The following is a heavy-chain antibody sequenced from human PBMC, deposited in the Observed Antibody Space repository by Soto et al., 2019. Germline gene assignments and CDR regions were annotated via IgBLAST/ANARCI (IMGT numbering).Heavy chain of an antibody. CDR2: ISGSGGST. J-gene: IGHJ4*02. CDR1: GFTFSSYA. D-gene: IGHD6-13*01. V-gene: IGHV3-23*01. CDR3: ARSSGSSWFDY. Sequence: GGSLRLSCAASGFTFSSYAMSWVRQAPGKGLEWVSAISGSGGSTYYADSVKGRFTISRDNSKNTLYLQMNSLRAEDTTVYYCARSSGSSWFDYWGQGTLVTVSS.